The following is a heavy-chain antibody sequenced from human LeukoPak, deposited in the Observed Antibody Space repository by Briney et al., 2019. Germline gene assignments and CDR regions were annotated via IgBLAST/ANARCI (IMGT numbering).Heavy chain of an antibody. CDR1: GGSISSGGYY. V-gene: IGHV4-31*03. J-gene: IGHJ4*02. CDR2: IYYSGST. Sequence: PSETLSLTCTVSGGSISSGGYYWSWIRQHPGKGLEWIGYIYYSGSTYYNPSLKSRVTMSVDTSKNQFSLKLSSVTAADTAVYYCARASYDRDFDYWGQGTLVTVSS. D-gene: IGHD5-12*01. CDR3: ARASYDRDFDY.